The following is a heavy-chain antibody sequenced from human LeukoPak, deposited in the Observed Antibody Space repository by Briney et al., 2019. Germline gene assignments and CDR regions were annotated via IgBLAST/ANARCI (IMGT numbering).Heavy chain of an antibody. Sequence: ASVKVSCKDSGHIFTGYSHWVRQAPGQGLEWMAWIHAETGVTYYAQKFQGRVTLTRDTSISTDYMELTRLRSDDTAIYYCTRDWLNKAYDPWGQGTLVTVSS. D-gene: IGHD3-16*01. V-gene: IGHV1-2*02. CDR2: IHAETGVT. J-gene: IGHJ4*02. CDR3: TRDWLNKAYDP. CDR1: GHIFTGY.